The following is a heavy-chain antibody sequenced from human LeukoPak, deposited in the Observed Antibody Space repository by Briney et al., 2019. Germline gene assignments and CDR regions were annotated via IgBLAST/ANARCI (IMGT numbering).Heavy chain of an antibody. J-gene: IGHJ4*02. Sequence: GGSLRLSCAASGFTFSTYVIHWVRQAPGKGLEWVALIWHDGSNKYYGDSVKDRFTISRDNSKNTLYLQMNSLRAGDTAVYYCVRGLPGGFDSWGQGTLVTVSS. CDR2: IWHDGSNK. CDR1: GFTFSTYV. D-gene: IGHD3-16*01. CDR3: VRGLPGGFDS. V-gene: IGHV3-33*01.